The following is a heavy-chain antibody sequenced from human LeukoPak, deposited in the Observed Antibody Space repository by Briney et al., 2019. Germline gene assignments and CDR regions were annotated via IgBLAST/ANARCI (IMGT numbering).Heavy chain of an antibody. CDR2: ISGSGGST. J-gene: IGHJ4*02. CDR1: GLTFSSNA. D-gene: IGHD3-10*01. Sequence: GGSLRLSCAASGLTFSSNAMTWVRQAPGKGLAWVSTISGSGGSTYYADSVKGRFTISRDNSKNTLYLQMNSLRAEDTAVYYCATHGSGSYRYYFDYWGQGTLVTVSS. V-gene: IGHV3-23*01. CDR3: ATHGSGSYRYYFDY.